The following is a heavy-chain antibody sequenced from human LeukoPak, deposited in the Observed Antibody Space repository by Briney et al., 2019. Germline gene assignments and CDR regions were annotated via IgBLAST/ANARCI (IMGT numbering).Heavy chain of an antibody. CDR1: GYTLTELS. J-gene: IGHJ6*03. D-gene: IGHD2-2*01. CDR2: FDPEDGET. Sequence: GASVKVSCKVSGYTLTELSMHWVRQAPGKGLEWMGGFDPEDGETIYAQKFQGRVTMTEDTSTDTAYMELSSLRSEDTAVYYCATLVYCSSTSCPYYYMDVWGKGTTVTVSS. V-gene: IGHV1-24*01. CDR3: ATLVYCSSTSCPYYYMDV.